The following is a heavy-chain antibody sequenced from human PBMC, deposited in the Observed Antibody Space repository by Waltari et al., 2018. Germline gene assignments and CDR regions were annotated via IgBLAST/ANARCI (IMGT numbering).Heavy chain of an antibody. CDR2: INREGSST. CDR1: GFTFSRYW. V-gene: IGHV3-74*01. D-gene: IGHD3-22*01. CDR3: ARVATKTYSSPVPGRPYYYGMDV. J-gene: IGHJ6*02. Sequence: EEQLVESGGGLAQPGESLRLSCAASGFTFSRYWMDWVRQAPGKGLVWDSRINREGSSTTYADSVKGRFTISRDNAKNRLYVQMNRLRAEDTAVYYCARVATKTYSSPVPGRPYYYGMDVWGQGTTVTVSS.